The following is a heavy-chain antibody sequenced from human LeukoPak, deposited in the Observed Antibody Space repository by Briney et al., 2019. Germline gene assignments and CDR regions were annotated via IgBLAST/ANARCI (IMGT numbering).Heavy chain of an antibody. D-gene: IGHD3-22*01. Sequence: GASVKVSCKASGYTFTSYDINWVRQATGQGLEWMGWMNPNSGNTGYAQKFQGRVTITRNTSISTAYIELSSLRSEDTAVYYCARGHYYDSSGGPDAFDIWGQGTMVTVSS. CDR3: ARGHYYDSSGGPDAFDI. V-gene: IGHV1-8*03. CDR1: GYTFTSYD. CDR2: MNPNSGNT. J-gene: IGHJ3*02.